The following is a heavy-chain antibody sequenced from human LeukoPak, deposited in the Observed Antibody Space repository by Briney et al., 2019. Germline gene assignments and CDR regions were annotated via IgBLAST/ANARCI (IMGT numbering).Heavy chain of an antibody. CDR2: ISSSGSTI. CDR3: GGCSTSCYENFDY. D-gene: IGHD2-2*01. V-gene: IGHV3-48*03. J-gene: IGHJ4*02. Sequence: GGSLRLSCAASGFTFSSYEMNWVRQAPGKGLEWVSYISSSGSTIYYADSVKGRFTISRDNAKNSLYLQMNSLRAEDTAVYYCGGCSTSCYENFDYWGQGTLVTVSS. CDR1: GFTFSSYE.